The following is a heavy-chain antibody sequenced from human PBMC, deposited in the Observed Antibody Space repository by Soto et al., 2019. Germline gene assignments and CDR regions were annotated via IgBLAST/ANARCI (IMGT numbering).Heavy chain of an antibody. CDR1: GGSMNNNSYY. CDR2: IYYTGNT. Sequence: SETLSLTCSVSGGSMNNNSYYWGWIRQPPGKGLEWIGTIYYTGNTFYNPSLRSRVTISVDTSKNQLSLNLTSLTVADTAVYYCARPRWKDGIKWGRGILVTVSS. D-gene: IGHD1-20*01. J-gene: IGHJ4*02. V-gene: IGHV4-39*01. CDR3: ARPRWKDGIK.